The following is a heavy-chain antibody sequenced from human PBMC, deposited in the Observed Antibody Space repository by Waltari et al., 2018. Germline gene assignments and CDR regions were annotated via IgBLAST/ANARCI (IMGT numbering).Heavy chain of an antibody. D-gene: IGHD3-3*02. CDR1: GYTLSDYY. CDR2: VDPDYGQT. CDR3: ATGLGDSISASRPFEI. J-gene: IGHJ3*02. V-gene: IGHV1-69-2*01. Sequence: EVRLLQSGAEVKKPGTTFKISCRLSGYTLSDYYIHWIQQAPGNGLQWMGLVDPDYGQTIYAEALQGRISMTADSSRKPVYMELTSLTSDDSAVYYCATGLGDSISASRPFEIWGQGTVITVSS.